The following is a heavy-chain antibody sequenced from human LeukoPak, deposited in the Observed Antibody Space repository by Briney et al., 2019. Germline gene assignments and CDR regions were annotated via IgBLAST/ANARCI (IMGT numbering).Heavy chain of an antibody. J-gene: IGHJ6*04. CDR1: GFTFRGYD. V-gene: IGHV3-48*03. CDR3: AKALVIRYMDV. Sequence: RGSLRLSCAPSGFTFRGYDMNCGRQTPGERLEWVSYISSSGTTIYYARSVKGRFTISRDNAQNSLYLQMSRLRAEDRAVYYCAKALVIRYMDVWGEGTTVTVSS. D-gene: IGHD2/OR15-2a*01. CDR2: ISSSGTTI.